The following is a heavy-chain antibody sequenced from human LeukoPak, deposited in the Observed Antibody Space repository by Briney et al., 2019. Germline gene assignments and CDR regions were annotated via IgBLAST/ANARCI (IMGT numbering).Heavy chain of an antibody. CDR1: GFTFSDYY. V-gene: IGHV3-11*04. CDR2: ISSSGSTI. J-gene: IGHJ6*03. Sequence: GGSLRLSCAASGFTFSDYYMSWIRQAPGKGLEWVSYISSSGSTIYYVDSVKGRFTISRDNAKNSLYLQMNSLRAEDTAVYYCAREGYDFWSGYPSYYMDVWGKGTTVTVSS. D-gene: IGHD3-3*01. CDR3: AREGYDFWSGYPSYYMDV.